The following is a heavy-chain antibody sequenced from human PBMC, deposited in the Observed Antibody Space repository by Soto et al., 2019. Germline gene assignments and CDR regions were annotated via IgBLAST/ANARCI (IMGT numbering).Heavy chain of an antibody. CDR1: GYTFTSYD. CDR2: MKPTSGNT. Sequence: QVQLVQSGAEVKKPGASVKVSCKASGYTFTSYDINWVRQATGQGLEWMGWMKPTSGNTGYVQKFQGRVTMTRNNSISTAYMELSSLRSEDTAVYYCARELNARVLDYGCQGCLDTFSS. D-gene: IGHD1-1*01. CDR3: ARELNARVLDY. V-gene: IGHV1-8*01. J-gene: IGHJ4*02.